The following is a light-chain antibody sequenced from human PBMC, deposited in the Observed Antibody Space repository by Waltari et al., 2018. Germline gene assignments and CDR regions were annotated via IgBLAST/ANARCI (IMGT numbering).Light chain of an antibody. V-gene: IGKV4-1*01. CDR3: QQFYTTPLT. CDR1: QSVLYSSNNKNY. Sequence: DIVMTQSPDSLAVSLGERATINRKSSQSVLYSSNNKNYLAWYQQKPGQPPELLIYWASTRESGVPDRFSRSGSGTDFTLTISSLQAEDVAVYYCQQFYTTPLTFGGGTKVEI. CDR2: WAS. J-gene: IGKJ4*01.